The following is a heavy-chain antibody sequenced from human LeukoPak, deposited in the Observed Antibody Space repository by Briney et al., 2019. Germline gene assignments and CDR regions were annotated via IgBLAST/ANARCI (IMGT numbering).Heavy chain of an antibody. V-gene: IGHV3-33*01. CDR1: GFTFSSYG. Sequence: QSGGSLRVSCAASGFTFSSYGMHGVRQAPGKGLEWVAVVWYDGSKEYYADSVKGRFTISRDNSKNTLYLQMNSLRAEDTAVYYCARDYYDSSGYYFGAFDIWGQGTMVTVSS. CDR3: ARDYYDSSGYYFGAFDI. CDR2: VWYDGSKE. J-gene: IGHJ3*02. D-gene: IGHD3-22*01.